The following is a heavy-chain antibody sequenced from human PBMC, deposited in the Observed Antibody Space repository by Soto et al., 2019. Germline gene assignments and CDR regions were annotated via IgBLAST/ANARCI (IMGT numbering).Heavy chain of an antibody. D-gene: IGHD2-15*01. CDR2: IYWDDDK. V-gene: IGHV2-5*02. CDR1: GFSLSTTEVG. Sequence: QITLRESGPPLVNPTQTLTLTCTFTGFSLSTTEVGVGWIRQPPGKALEWLGFIYWDDDKWYSPSLKSRLTITKDTSNNQVVLTMTNVDPVDTATYYCAHRRADCSGGTCYHWFDPWGQGALVTVSS. CDR3: AHRRADCSGGTCYHWFDP. J-gene: IGHJ5*02.